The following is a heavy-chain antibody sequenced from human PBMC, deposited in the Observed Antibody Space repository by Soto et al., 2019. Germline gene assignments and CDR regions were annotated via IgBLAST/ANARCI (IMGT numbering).Heavy chain of an antibody. CDR3: AMYPTPTVPGLPFDH. Sequence: AGGSLRLSCVASGFTFTNYWMSWVRRAPGRGLECVANIKHDGSQKYYIDSVKGRFTISRDNAKNSLYLQMNSLRAEDTAVYYCAMYPTPTVPGLPFDHWGQGTLVTVSS. CDR1: GFTFTNYW. V-gene: IGHV3-7*03. D-gene: IGHD6-19*01. CDR2: IKHDGSQK. J-gene: IGHJ4*02.